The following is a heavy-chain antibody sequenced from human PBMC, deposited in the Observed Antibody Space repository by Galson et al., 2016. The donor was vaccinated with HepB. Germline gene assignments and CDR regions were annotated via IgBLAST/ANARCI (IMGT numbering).Heavy chain of an antibody. CDR3: SIEKAGRCGGGTCHDAFDI. CDR1: GFSFVDYA. Sequence: SLRLSCAASGFSFVDYAMSWFRQAPGKGLEWVGFIRAKDYRATTEYAASLKGRFTISRDDSKSIAYLHIDSPKTEDTAVYYCSIEKAGRCGGGTCHDAFDIWGQGTMVTVSS. V-gene: IGHV3-49*03. CDR2: IRAKDYRATT. D-gene: IGHD2-21*01. J-gene: IGHJ3*02.